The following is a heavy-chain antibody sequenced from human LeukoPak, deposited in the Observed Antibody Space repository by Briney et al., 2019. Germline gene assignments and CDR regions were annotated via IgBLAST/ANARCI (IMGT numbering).Heavy chain of an antibody. D-gene: IGHD5-12*01. CDR2: IWYDGSNK. CDR1: GFTFSSYG. J-gene: IGHJ4*02. CDR3: ARGHSGYDGTYFDY. V-gene: IGHV3-33*01. Sequence: PGRSLRLSCAASGFTFSSYGMHWVRQAPGKGLERVAVIWYDGSNKYYADSVKGRFTISRDNSKNTLYLQMNSLRAEDTAVYYCARGHSGYDGTYFDYWGQGTLVTVSS.